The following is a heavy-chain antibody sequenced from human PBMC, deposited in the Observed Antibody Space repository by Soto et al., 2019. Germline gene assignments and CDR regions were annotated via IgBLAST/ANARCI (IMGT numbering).Heavy chain of an antibody. CDR3: ARDREYSSSWYWFDP. J-gene: IGHJ5*02. CDR1: GYTFTGYY. V-gene: IGHV1-2*02. CDR2: INPNSGGT. Sequence: QVQLVQSGAEVKKPGASVKVSRKASGYTFTGYYMHWVRQAPGQGLEWMGWINPNSGGTNYAQKFQGRVTMTRDTSISTAYMELSRLRSDDTAVYYCARDREYSSSWYWFDPWGQGTLVTVSS. D-gene: IGHD6-13*01.